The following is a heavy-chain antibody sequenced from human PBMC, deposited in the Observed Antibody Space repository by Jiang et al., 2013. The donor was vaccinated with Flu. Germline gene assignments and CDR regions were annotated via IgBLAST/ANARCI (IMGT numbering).Heavy chain of an antibody. Sequence: LLKPSETLSLTCTVSGGSISSSSYYWGWIRQPPGKGLEWIGSIYYSGSTYYNPSLKSRVTISVDTSKNQFSLKLSSVTAADTAVYYCATYQVPYSRDAFDIWGQGTMVTVSS. D-gene: IGHD6-13*01. CDR1: GGSISSSSYY. J-gene: IGHJ3*02. CDR2: IYYSGST. V-gene: IGHV4-39*01. CDR3: ATYQVPYSRDAFDI.